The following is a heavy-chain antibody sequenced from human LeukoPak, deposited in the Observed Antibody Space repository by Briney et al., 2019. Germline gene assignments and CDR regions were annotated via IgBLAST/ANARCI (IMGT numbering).Heavy chain of an antibody. V-gene: IGHV4-59*08. D-gene: IGHD3-22*01. CDR2: IYYSGST. Sequence: SETLSLTCTVSGGSLSSDYWTWIRQPPGKRLQWIGYIYYSGSTNYNPSLKSRVTISVDTSKNQFSLKLSSVTAADTAVYYCARGPITMIVVVTDDAFDIWGQGTMVTVSS. CDR3: ARGPITMIVVVTDDAFDI. J-gene: IGHJ3*02. CDR1: GGSLSSDY.